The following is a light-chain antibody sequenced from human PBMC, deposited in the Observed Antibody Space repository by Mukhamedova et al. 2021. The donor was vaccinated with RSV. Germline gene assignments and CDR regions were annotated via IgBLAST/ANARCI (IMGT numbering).Light chain of an antibody. CDR2: SAA. CDR3: QQTQTTPRT. Sequence: WYQRRVHGKAPKLLIHSAASLQSGVPVRFSGIGSGTDFTLTISSLQPEEFPVYFCQQTQTTPRTFGQGTKVDIK. V-gene: IGKV1-39*01. J-gene: IGKJ1*01.